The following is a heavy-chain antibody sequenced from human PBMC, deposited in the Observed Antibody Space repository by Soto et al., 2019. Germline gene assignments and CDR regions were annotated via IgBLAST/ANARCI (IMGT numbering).Heavy chain of an antibody. D-gene: IGHD5-18*01. CDR3: ATRDTGRVY. CDR1: GVSIGSHDW. V-gene: IGHV4-4*02. J-gene: IGHJ4*02. Sequence: QVQLQESGPGLVKPSGTLSLTCAVSGVSIGSHDWWTWVRQPPGKGLEWIGESHQSGNTHYNSSLESRVTISLDKSKNNFSLQLSSVTVADTAVYYCATRDTGRVYWGQGTLVTVSS. CDR2: SHQSGNT.